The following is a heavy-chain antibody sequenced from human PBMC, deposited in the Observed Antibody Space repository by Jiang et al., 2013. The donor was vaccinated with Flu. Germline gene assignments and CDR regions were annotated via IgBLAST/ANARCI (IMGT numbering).Heavy chain of an antibody. CDR1: GGSITSSNYY. V-gene: IGHV4-39*01. J-gene: IGHJ1*01. Sequence: ETLSLTCTVSGGSITSSNYYWGWIRQPPGKGLEWIGSIHYSGTTYNNPPLKSRVTLSVDTSKNQISLKLSSVTAADTAVYYCATRSCSSSSCPGAEYFQHWGQGTLVTVSS. CDR2: IHYSGTT. CDR3: ATRSCSSSSCPGAEYFQH. D-gene: IGHD2-2*01.